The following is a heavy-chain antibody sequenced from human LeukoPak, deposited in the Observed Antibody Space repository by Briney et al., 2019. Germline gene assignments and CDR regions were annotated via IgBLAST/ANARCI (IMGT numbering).Heavy chain of an antibody. CDR3: ARLVHCSSTSCYLFDY. V-gene: IGHV7-4-1*02. D-gene: IGHD2-2*01. CDR1: GYIFSTST. Sequence: WASVKVSCKASGYIFSTSTMHWVRQAPGQGLEWMGWINTNTGNPTYAQGFTGRFVFSLDTSVSTAYLQISSLKAEDTAVYYCARLVHCSSTSCYLFDYWGQGTLVTVPS. J-gene: IGHJ4*02. CDR2: INTNTGNP.